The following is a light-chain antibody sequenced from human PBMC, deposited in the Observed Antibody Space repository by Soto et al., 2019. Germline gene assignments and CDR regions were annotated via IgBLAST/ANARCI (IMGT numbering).Light chain of an antibody. J-gene: IGLJ2*01. Sequence: SYELTQSTSVSVSPGQTATITCSGDKLGDKYACWYQQKPGQSPVVVIYQDTERPPGIPERFSGSNSGDTATLTISGTQTMDEADYYCQAWDSSTAVFGGGTQLTVL. CDR2: QDT. CDR1: KLGDKY. V-gene: IGLV3-1*01. CDR3: QAWDSSTAV.